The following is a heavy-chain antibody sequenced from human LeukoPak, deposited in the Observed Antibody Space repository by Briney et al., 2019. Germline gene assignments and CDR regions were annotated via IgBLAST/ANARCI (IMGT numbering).Heavy chain of an antibody. CDR3: ARDYCTRGGDCYKEDLFDP. CDR2: ISPYEGDT. J-gene: IGHJ5*02. Sequence: ASVTVSFMSSVYTFIIYGISGVRQAPGQGREGMGWISPYEGDTNYVQKFEGGFTMTTETSTNTAYMDERRLTSDDTAIYYCARDYCTRGGDCYKEDLFDPWGQGTLVTVSA. CDR1: VYTFIIYG. D-gene: IGHD2-21*02. V-gene: IGHV1-18*01.